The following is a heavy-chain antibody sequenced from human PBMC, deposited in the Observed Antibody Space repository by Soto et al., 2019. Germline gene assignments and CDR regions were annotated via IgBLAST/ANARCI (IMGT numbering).Heavy chain of an antibody. CDR3: ARDRGYCSGGSCYPFDY. CDR1: GCSISSGGYY. V-gene: IGHV4-31*03. J-gene: IGHJ4*02. CDR2: IYYSGST. Sequence: QVQLQESGPGLVKPSQTLSLTCTVSGCSISSGGYYWSWIRQHPGKGLERIGYIYYSGSTYYNPYRKSRVTIAVDTSQNQVSLKLSSVTGADTAVYYCARDRGYCSGGSCYPFDYWGQGTLVTVSS. D-gene: IGHD2-15*01.